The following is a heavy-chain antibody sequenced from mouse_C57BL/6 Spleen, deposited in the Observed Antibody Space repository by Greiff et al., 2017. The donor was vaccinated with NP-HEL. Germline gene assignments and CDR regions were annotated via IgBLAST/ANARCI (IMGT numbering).Heavy chain of an antibody. Sequence: VQLQQSGAELARPGASVKLSCKASGYTFTSYGISWVKQRTGQGLEWIGEIYPRSGNTYYNEKFKGKATLTADKSSSTAYMELRSLTSEDSAVYFCARSPPYYGSSYWYFDVWGTGTTVTVSS. CDR1: GYTFTSYG. CDR2: IYPRSGNT. D-gene: IGHD1-1*01. CDR3: ARSPPYYGSSYWYFDV. J-gene: IGHJ1*03. V-gene: IGHV1-81*01.